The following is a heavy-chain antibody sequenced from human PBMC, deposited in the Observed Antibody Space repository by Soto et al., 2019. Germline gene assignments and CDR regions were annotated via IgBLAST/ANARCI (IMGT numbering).Heavy chain of an antibody. D-gene: IGHD1-26*01. CDR1: GCVFKMYY. J-gene: IGHJ4*02. CDR3: MGGPRASSSGTGAY. CDR2: ISDDGKNT. Sequence: WVSLRLSCEASGCVFKMYYMHWVRQVPGTGPEWVSRISDDGKNTTYADSVKDRFTISRDNAKDTLYLQLDNLRGYDTGLYYGMGGPRASSSGTGAYWGRGTPVSVSS. V-gene: IGHV3-74*01.